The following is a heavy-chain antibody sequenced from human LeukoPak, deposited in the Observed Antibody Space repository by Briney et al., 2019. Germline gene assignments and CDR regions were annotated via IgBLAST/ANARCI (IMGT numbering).Heavy chain of an antibody. V-gene: IGHV4-39*07. D-gene: IGHD3-16*01. CDR3: AGGRSGETFIYYYMDV. CDR2: INHSGST. J-gene: IGHJ6*03. Sequence: PSETLSLTCAVSGASISSSTYYWTWIRQPPGKGLEWIGEINHSGSTNYNPSLKSRVTISVETSKKQFSLKLTSLTAADTAVYYCAGGRSGETFIYYYMDVWGKGTTVTISS. CDR1: GASISSSTYY.